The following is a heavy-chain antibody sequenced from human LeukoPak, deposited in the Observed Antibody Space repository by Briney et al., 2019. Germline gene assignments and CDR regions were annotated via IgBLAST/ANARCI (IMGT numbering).Heavy chain of an antibody. V-gene: IGHV3-23*01. CDR1: GFTFSSYA. CDR3: ARDQLFYYYDSSGYYTPPYYFDY. J-gene: IGHJ4*02. CDR2: ISASGDST. D-gene: IGHD3-22*01. Sequence: TGGSLRLSCAASGFTFSSYAMSWVRQAPGKGLEWVSPISASGDSTYYADSVKGRFTISRDNSKNTLYLQMNSLRAEDTALYYCARDQLFYYYDSSGYYTPPYYFDYWGQGTLVTVSS.